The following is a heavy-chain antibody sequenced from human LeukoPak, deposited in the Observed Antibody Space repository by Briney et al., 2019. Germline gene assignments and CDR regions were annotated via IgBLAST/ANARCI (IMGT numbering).Heavy chain of an antibody. J-gene: IGHJ4*02. D-gene: IGHD6-19*01. Sequence: SETLSLTCAVYGGSFSGYYWTWIRQPPGKGLEWIGEINHSGSTNYNPSLKSRVTISVDMSKNHFSLRLSSVTAADTAMYYCARGILYSGWSYYFDYWGQGSQVTVSS. V-gene: IGHV4-34*01. CDR3: ARGILYSGWSYYFDY. CDR1: GGSFSGYY. CDR2: INHSGST.